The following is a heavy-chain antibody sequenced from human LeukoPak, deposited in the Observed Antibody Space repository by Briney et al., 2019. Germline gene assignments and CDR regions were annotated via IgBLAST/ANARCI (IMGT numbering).Heavy chain of an antibody. CDR3: ARAASKNGDDVPGY. V-gene: IGHV1-8*03. CDR1: GYTFTSYD. CDR2: MNPNSGNT. D-gene: IGHD4-17*01. Sequence: ASVKVSCKASGYTFTSYDINWVRQATGQGLEWMGWMNPNSGNTGYAQKSQGRVTITRNTSISTAYMEVSSLRSEDTAVYDCARAASKNGDDVPGYWGQGTLVTVSS. J-gene: IGHJ4*02.